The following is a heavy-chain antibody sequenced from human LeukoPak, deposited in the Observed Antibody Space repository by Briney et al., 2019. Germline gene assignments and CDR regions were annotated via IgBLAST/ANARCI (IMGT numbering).Heavy chain of an antibody. Sequence: GGSLRLSCAASGFTFSDYYMSWIRQAPGKGLEWVSYISSSGSTIYYADSVKGRFTISRDNAKNSLYLQMNSLRAEDTAVYYCARSGITMVRGVIVYYGMDVWGQGTTVTVSS. D-gene: IGHD3-10*01. CDR1: GFTFSDYY. CDR3: ARSGITMVRGVIVYYGMDV. CDR2: ISSSGSTI. J-gene: IGHJ6*02. V-gene: IGHV3-11*01.